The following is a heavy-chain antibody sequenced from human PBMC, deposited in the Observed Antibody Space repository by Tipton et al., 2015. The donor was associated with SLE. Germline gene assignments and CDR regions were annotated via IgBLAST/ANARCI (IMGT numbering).Heavy chain of an antibody. V-gene: IGHV4-61*08. D-gene: IGHD2-15*01. CDR3: ARGSVVADDY. CDR2: IHYSGNP. CDR1: GPPLSSYGYY. Sequence: TLSLTCTVSGPPLSSYGYYWSWIRQLPGKGLEWIGYIHYSGNPYYNPSLKSRVTMSIETSKNQISLKLTSVTAADTAVYYCARGSVVADDYWGQGTLVTVSS. J-gene: IGHJ4*02.